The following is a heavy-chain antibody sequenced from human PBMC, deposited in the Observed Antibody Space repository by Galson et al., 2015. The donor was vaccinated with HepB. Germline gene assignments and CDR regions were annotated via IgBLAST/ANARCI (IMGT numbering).Heavy chain of an antibody. CDR1: GFSLSTSGVG. J-gene: IGHJ3*02. Sequence: PALVKPTQTLTLTCTFSGFSLSTSGVGVGWIRQPPGKALEWLALIYWGDDKRYSPSLKSRLTITKDTSKNQVVLTMTNMDPVDAATYYCARCDSYLITSTPPDAFDIWGQGTMVTVSS. V-gene: IGHV2-5*02. D-gene: IGHD2-21*02. CDR3: ARCDSYLITSTPPDAFDI. CDR2: IYWGDDK.